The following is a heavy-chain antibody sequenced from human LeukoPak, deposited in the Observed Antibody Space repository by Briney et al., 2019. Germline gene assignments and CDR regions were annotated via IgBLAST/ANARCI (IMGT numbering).Heavy chain of an antibody. CDR1: GFSLNTGGLG. CDR2: IHWDDDK. Sequence: SGPTLVKPTQTLTLTCTFSGFSLNTGGLGVGWIRQPPGKALEWLALIHWDDDKRYSPSLKSRLTITKDTSKNLVVLTMTNMDPVDTATYYCAHIDSYDTAFDFWGQGTLVTVSS. V-gene: IGHV2-5*02. J-gene: IGHJ4*02. CDR3: AHIDSYDTAFDF. D-gene: IGHD5-12*01.